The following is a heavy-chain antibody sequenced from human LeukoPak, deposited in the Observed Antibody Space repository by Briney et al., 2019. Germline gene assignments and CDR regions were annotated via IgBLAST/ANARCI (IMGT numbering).Heavy chain of an antibody. V-gene: IGHV1-24*01. CDR1: GYTLTELT. J-gene: IGHJ4*02. CDR2: FDPEDGET. D-gene: IGHD3-22*01. Sequence: ASVKVSCKVSGYTLTELTMHWVRQAPGKGLEWMGGFDPEDGETIYAQKVQGRVTMTEDTSTDTAYMELSSLRSEDTAVYYCATSFSSGYHFDYWGQGTLVTVSS. CDR3: ATSFSSGYHFDY.